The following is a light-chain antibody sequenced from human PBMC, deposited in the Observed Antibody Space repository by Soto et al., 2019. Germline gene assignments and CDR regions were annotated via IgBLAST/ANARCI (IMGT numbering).Light chain of an antibody. CDR2: GTS. V-gene: IGKV3-20*01. CDR3: QQYGSSIT. CDR1: QSVSSSY. J-gene: IGKJ5*01. Sequence: IVMTQSPAPLSVSPGERATLSCRASQSVSSSYLAWYQQKPGQAPRLLIYGTSSRATGIPDRFSGSGSGTYFTLTISRLDPEDFAVFYCQQYGSSITFGQGTRLEIK.